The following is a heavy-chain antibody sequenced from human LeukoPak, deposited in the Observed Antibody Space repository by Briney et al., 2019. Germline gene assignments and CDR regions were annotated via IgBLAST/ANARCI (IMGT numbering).Heavy chain of an antibody. Sequence: PSETLSLTCTVSGGSISSYYWSWIRQPPGKGLEWIGYIYYSGSTNYNPSLKSRVTISVDTSKNQFSLKLSSVTAADTAVYYCARHSARIDYYDSSGLDYWGQGTLVTVSS. CDR2: IYYSGST. V-gene: IGHV4-59*08. CDR3: ARHSARIDYYDSSGLDY. J-gene: IGHJ4*02. CDR1: GGSISSYY. D-gene: IGHD3-22*01.